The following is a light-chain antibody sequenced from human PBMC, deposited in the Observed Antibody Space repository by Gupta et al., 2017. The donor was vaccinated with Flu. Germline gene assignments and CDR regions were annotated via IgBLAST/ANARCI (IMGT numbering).Light chain of an antibody. J-gene: IGLJ2*01. Sequence: QSALTQPRSVSGSPGQSGTISCTGTSSDVVGYNYVSWYQQHPGKAPKLMIYDVSKRPSGVPDRFSGSKSGTTASLTISGLQAEDEADYYCCSYAGRKVFGGGTKLTVL. CDR1: SSDVVGYNY. CDR2: DVS. V-gene: IGLV2-11*01. CDR3: CSYAGRKV.